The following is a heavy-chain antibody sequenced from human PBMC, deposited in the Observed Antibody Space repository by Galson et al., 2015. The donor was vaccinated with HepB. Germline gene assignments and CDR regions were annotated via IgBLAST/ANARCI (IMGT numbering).Heavy chain of an antibody. CDR1: GYTFTSYD. V-gene: IGHV1-8*01. CDR3: AKANDCSSTSCYDWFDP. Sequence: SVKVSCKASGYTFTSYDINWVRQATGQGLEWMGWMNPNSGNTGYAQRFQGRVTMTRNTSISTAYMELSSLRSEDTAVYYCAKANDCSSTSCYDWFDPWGQGTLVTVSS. D-gene: IGHD2-2*01. CDR2: MNPNSGNT. J-gene: IGHJ5*02.